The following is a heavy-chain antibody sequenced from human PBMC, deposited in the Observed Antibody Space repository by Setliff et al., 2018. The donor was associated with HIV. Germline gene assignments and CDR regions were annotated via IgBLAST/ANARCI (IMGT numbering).Heavy chain of an antibody. CDR1: GGSIRSTSFY. V-gene: IGHV4-39*01. CDR3: ASSPIITNGYYFDY. J-gene: IGHJ4*02. D-gene: IGHD2-8*01. Sequence: PSETLSLTCTVSGGSIRSTSFYWGWIRQPPGKGLEWIGSIYYSGSTYYNPSLNSRVTISVDTPKNQFSLKLSSVTAADTSVYYCASSPIITNGYYFDYWGPGTLVTVSS. CDR2: IYYSGST.